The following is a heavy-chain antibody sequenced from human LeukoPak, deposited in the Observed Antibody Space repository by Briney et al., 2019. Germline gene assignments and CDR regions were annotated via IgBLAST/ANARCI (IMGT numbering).Heavy chain of an antibody. Sequence: SETLSLTCAVSGGSISSSNWWSWVRQPPGKGLEWIGEINHSGSTNYNPSLKSRVTISVDTSKNQFSLKLSSVTAADTAVYYCARGAVYSSGWRENWGQGTLVTVSS. D-gene: IGHD6-19*01. CDR3: ARGAVYSSGWREN. V-gene: IGHV4-4*02. J-gene: IGHJ4*02. CDR1: GGSISSSNW. CDR2: INHSGST.